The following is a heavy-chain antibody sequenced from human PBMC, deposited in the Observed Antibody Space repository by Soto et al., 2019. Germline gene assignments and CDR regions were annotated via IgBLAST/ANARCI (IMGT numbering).Heavy chain of an antibody. CDR1: GGSISSSSYY. D-gene: IGHD3-10*01. J-gene: IGHJ6*02. V-gene: IGHV4-39*01. Sequence: SETLTLTCTVSGGSISSSSYYWGWIRQPPGKGLEWIGSIYYSGSTYYNPSLKSRVTISVDTSKNQFSLKLSSVTAADTAVYYCARAYYGSGSYYYYYYGMDVWGQGTTVT. CDR3: ARAYYGSGSYYYYYYGMDV. CDR2: IYYSGST.